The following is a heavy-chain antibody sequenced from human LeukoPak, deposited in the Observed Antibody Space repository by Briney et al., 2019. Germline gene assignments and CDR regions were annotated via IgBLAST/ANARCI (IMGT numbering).Heavy chain of an antibody. CDR2: ISGSGGST. J-gene: IGHJ4*02. Sequence: GGSLRLSCAASGFTFSSYAMSWVRQAPGKGLEWVSAISGSGGSTYYADSAKGRLTISRDNSKNTLYLQMNSLRAEDTAVYYYAKNPSLWDTAMVGLFDYWGQGTLVTVSS. CDR3: AKNPSLWDTAMVGLFDY. V-gene: IGHV3-23*01. CDR1: GFTFSSYA. D-gene: IGHD5-18*01.